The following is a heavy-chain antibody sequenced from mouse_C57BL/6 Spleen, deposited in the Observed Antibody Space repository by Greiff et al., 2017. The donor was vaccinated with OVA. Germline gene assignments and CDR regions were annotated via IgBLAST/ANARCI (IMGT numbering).Heavy chain of an antibody. D-gene: IGHD1-1*01. CDR1: GYTFTDYE. Sequence: QVQLQQSGAELVRPGASVTLSCKASGYTFTDYEMHWVKQTPVHGLEWIGAIDPETGGTAYNQKFKGKAILTADKSSSTAYMELRSLTSEDSAVYYCTRITTVVATDVWGTGTTVTVSS. J-gene: IGHJ1*03. CDR2: IDPETGGT. V-gene: IGHV1-15*01. CDR3: TRITTVVATDV.